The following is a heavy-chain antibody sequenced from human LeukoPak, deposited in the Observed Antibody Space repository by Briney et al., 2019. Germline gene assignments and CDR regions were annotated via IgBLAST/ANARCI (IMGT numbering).Heavy chain of an antibody. J-gene: IGHJ4*02. D-gene: IGHD3-22*01. CDR2: IRYDGSNK. CDR3: AKQYYYDSSGYPVDFDY. V-gene: IGHV3-30*02. CDR1: GFTFSSYD. Sequence: GGSLRLSCAASGFTFSSYDMHWVRQAPGKGLEWVAFIRYDGSNKYYADSVKGRFTISRDNSKNTLYLQMNSLRAEDTAVYYCAKQYYYDSSGYPVDFDYWGQGTLVTVSS.